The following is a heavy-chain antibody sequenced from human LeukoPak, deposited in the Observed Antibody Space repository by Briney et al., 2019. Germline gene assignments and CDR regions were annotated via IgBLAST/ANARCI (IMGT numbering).Heavy chain of an antibody. CDR1: GGSISSCSYY. J-gene: IGHJ4*02. Sequence: PSETLSLTCTVSGGSISSCSYYWGWIRQPPGKGLEWIGSIYYSGSTYYNPSLKSRVTISVDTSKNQFSLKLSSVTAADTAVYYCARDYGGPHYFDYWGQGTLVTVSS. CDR3: ARDYGGPHYFDY. V-gene: IGHV4-39*02. D-gene: IGHD2-15*01. CDR2: IYYSGST.